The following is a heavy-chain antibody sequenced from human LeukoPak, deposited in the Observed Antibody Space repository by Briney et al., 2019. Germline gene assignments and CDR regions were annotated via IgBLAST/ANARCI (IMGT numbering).Heavy chain of an antibody. CDR3: ARDSRFTMRDY. V-gene: IGHV3-7*01. D-gene: IGHD3-22*01. CDR1: GFILSSYW. J-gene: IGHJ4*02. CDR2: IKQDGSDK. Sequence: GGSLRLSCAASGFILSSYWMSWVRQAPGKGLEWVANIKQDGSDKSYVDSVKGRFTISRDNAKNSLYLQMNSLRAEDTAVYYCARDSRFTMRDYWGQGTLVTVSS.